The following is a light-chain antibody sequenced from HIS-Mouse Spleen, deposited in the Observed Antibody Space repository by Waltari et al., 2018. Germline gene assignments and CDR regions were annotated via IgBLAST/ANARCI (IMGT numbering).Light chain of an antibody. V-gene: IGKV1-5*03. CDR1: QSISSW. J-gene: IGKJ2*01. CDR3: QQYNSYPYT. CDR2: KAS. Sequence: DIQMTQSPSTLSASVGDRVTITCRASQSISSWLAWYQQKPGKAPRLLIYKASSLESGVPSRFSGSGSGTEFTLTISSLQPDDFATYYCQQYNSYPYTFGQGTKLEIK.